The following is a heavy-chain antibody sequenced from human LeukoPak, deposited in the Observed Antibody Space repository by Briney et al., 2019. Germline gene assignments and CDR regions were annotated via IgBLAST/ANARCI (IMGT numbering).Heavy chain of an antibody. CDR3: ARRGRQWLPVNWFDP. J-gene: IGHJ5*02. CDR2: MNPNSGNT. V-gene: IGHV1-8*01. Sequence: ASVKVSCKASGYTFTSYDINWVRQATGQVLEWMGWMNPNSGNTGYAQKFQGRVTMTRNTSISTAYMELSSLRSEDTAVYYCARRGRQWLPVNWFDPRGQGTLVTVSS. CDR1: GYTFTSYD. D-gene: IGHD5-12*01.